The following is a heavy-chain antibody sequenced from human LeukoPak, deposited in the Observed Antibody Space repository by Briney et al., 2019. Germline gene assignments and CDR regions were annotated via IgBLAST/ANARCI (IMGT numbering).Heavy chain of an antibody. CDR1: GYTFTSYD. CDR2: MNPNSGNT. CDR3: ARVQFPTRWYYYYYGMDV. V-gene: IGHV1-8*01. Sequence: GASVKVSCKASGYTFTSYDINWVRQATGQGLEWMGWMNPNSGNTGYAQKFQGRVTMTRNTSISTAYMELSSLRSEDTAVHYCARVQFPTRWYYYYYGMDVWGQGTTVTVSS. J-gene: IGHJ6*02. D-gene: IGHD2-15*01.